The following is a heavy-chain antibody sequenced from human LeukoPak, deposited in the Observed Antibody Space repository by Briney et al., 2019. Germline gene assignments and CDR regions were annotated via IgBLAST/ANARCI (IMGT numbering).Heavy chain of an antibody. CDR3: ARASGMIVVEDAFDI. J-gene: IGHJ3*02. Sequence: SQTLSLTCALSGDSVCSNSAAWDWIRQSPSRGLEWLVRTYYRSKWYNHYAVSVKSRITINPDTSKNQFSLQLNSVTPEDTAVYYCARASGMIVVEDAFDIWGQGTMVTVSS. CDR2: TYYRSKWYN. CDR1: GDSVCSNSAA. D-gene: IGHD3-22*01. V-gene: IGHV6-1*01.